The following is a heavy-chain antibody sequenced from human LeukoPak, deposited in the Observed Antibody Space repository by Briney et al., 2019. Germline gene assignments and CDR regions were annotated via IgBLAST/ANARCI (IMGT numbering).Heavy chain of an antibody. J-gene: IGHJ4*02. CDR2: INHSGST. V-gene: IGHV4-34*01. CDR1: GGSFSGYY. Sequence: SETLSLTCAVYGGSFSGYYWSWIRQPPGKGLEWIGEINHSGSTNYNPSLKSRVTISVDTSKNQSSLKLSSVTAADTAVYYCARTWKWFYDYWGQGTLVTVSS. CDR3: ARTWKWFYDY. D-gene: IGHD3-22*01.